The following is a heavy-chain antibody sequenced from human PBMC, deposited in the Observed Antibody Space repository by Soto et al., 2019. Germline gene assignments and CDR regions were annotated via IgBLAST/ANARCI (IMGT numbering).Heavy chain of an antibody. Sequence: QVQLVESGGSVVQPGRSLRLSCEASGFTFTSYAMHWVRQAPGKGLEWVAVISYDGIYEYYADSVKGRFTISRDNSKNTLFLQMSSLRVEDTAVYYCARDRLRLGELSLIGYFDYWGQGTLVTVSS. CDR1: GFTFTSYA. J-gene: IGHJ4*02. CDR3: ARDRLRLGELSLIGYFDY. CDR2: ISYDGIYE. D-gene: IGHD3-16*02. V-gene: IGHV3-30*15.